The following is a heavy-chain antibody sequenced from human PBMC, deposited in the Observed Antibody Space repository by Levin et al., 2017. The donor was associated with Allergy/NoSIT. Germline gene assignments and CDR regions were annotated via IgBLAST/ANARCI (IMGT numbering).Heavy chain of an antibody. D-gene: IGHD4-17*01. CDR2: ILYDGSNK. Sequence: GGSLRLSCVASGFYFSSYAMHWVRQAPGKGLEWVAVILYDGSNKFYADSVKGRFSISRDNSKNTVYVQMNTLSAEDTAMYYCARRESGDGGALNTWGQGTMVTVSS. CDR3: ARRESGDGGALNT. CDR1: GFYFSSYA. J-gene: IGHJ3*02. V-gene: IGHV3-30-3*01.